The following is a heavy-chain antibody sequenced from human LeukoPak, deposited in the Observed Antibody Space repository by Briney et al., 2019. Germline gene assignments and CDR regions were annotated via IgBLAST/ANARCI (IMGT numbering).Heavy chain of an antibody. CDR2: ISYDGSNK. CDR1: GFTFSSYG. Sequence: GRSLRLSCAASGFTFSSYGMHWVRQAPGKGLEWVAVISYDGSNKYYVDSVKDRFTTSRDNSKNTLYLQMNSLRAEDTAVYYCAKDSETNSAIDYWGQGTLVTVSS. J-gene: IGHJ4*02. CDR3: AKDSETNSAIDY. V-gene: IGHV3-30*18. D-gene: IGHD4-23*01.